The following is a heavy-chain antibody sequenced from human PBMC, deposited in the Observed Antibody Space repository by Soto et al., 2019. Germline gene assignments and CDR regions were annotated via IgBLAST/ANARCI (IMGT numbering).Heavy chain of an antibody. Sequence: SETLSLTCAVSGGSISSGGYSWSWIRQPPGKGLEWIGYIYHSGSTYYNPSLKSRVTISVDRSKNQFSLKLSSVTAADTAVYYCARGNDFWSGYYYFDYWGQGTLVTVSS. V-gene: IGHV4-30-2*01. CDR1: GGSISSGGYS. CDR2: IYHSGST. J-gene: IGHJ4*02. D-gene: IGHD3-3*01. CDR3: ARGNDFWSGYYYFDY.